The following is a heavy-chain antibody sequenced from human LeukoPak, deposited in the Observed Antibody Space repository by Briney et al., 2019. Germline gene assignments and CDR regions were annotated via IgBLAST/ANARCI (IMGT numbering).Heavy chain of an antibody. CDR2: INPSGGST. D-gene: IGHD3-16*01. CDR1: GYTFTSYY. J-gene: IGHJ4*02. V-gene: IGHV1-46*01. CDR3: ARTPDPAYDNAPFDY. Sequence: ASVKVSCKASGYTFTSYYMHWVRQAPGQGLEWMGIINPSGGSTSYAQKFQGRVTMTRDTSTSTVYMELSSLRSEDTAVYCCARTPDPAYDNAPFDYWGQGTLVTVSS.